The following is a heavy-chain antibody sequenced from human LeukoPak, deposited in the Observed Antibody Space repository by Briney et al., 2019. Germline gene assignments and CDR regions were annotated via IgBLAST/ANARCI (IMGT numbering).Heavy chain of an antibody. CDR1: GFTFSSNG. Sequence: GGSLRLSCAASGFTFSSNGMSWVRQAPGKGLEWVSGISATTGGTYYADSVKGRFTISRDNSKNTLYLQMNSLRAEDTAVYYCANGGRDGELGYYYYMDVWGKGTTVTVSS. CDR3: ANGGRDGELGYYYYMDV. CDR2: ISATTGGT. D-gene: IGHD3-10*01. V-gene: IGHV3-23*01. J-gene: IGHJ6*03.